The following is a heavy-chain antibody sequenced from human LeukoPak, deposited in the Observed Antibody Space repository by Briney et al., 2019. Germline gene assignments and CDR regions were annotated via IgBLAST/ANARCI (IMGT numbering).Heavy chain of an antibody. Sequence: SETLSLTCTVSGGCISSYYWSWIRQPPGKGLEWIGYIYYSGGTNYSPSLKSRVTISVDTSKNQFSLKLSSVTAADTAVYYCARIGMVRGVLYGMDVWGQGTTVTVSS. D-gene: IGHD3-10*01. V-gene: IGHV4-59*01. CDR1: GGCISSYY. J-gene: IGHJ6*02. CDR2: IYYSGGT. CDR3: ARIGMVRGVLYGMDV.